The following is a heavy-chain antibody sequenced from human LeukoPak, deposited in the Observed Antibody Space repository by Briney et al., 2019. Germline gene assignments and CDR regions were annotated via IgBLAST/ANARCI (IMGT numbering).Heavy chain of an antibody. J-gene: IGHJ3*02. Sequence: GGSLTLSCAASGSTLSSYAMSWVRQAPGKGLEWVSAISGSGGSTYYADSVKGRFTISRDNSKNTLYLQMNSLRAEDTAVYYCAKDGLGYYDGMRDAFDIWGQGTMVTVSS. CDR2: ISGSGGST. CDR1: GSTLSSYA. V-gene: IGHV3-23*01. D-gene: IGHD3-22*01. CDR3: AKDGLGYYDGMRDAFDI.